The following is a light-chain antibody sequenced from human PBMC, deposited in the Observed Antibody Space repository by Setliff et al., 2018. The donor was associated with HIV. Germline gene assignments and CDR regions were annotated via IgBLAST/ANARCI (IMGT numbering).Light chain of an antibody. V-gene: IGLV2-14*01. J-gene: IGLJ3*02. CDR2: EVT. CDR3: SSYTSTSTLAV. Sequence: QSALTQPASVSGSPGQSITISCTGTSSDVGGYNYVSWYQQHPGKAPKLMIYEVTKRPSGVSSRFSGSKSGNTASLTISGLQAEDEADYYCSSYTSTSTLAVFGGGTKVTVL. CDR1: SSDVGGYNY.